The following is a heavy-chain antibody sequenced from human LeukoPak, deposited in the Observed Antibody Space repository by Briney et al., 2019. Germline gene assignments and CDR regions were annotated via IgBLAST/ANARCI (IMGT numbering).Heavy chain of an antibody. CDR2: INHSGST. D-gene: IGHD6-19*01. Sequence: SETLSLTCAVYGGSFSGYYWSWIRQPPGKGLEWIGEINHSGSTNYNPSLKSRVTISVDTSKNQFSLKLSSVTAADTAVYYCARGDSSGWSRCMDVWAKGPRSPSP. CDR1: GGSFSGYY. V-gene: IGHV4-34*01. J-gene: IGHJ6*02. CDR3: ARGDSSGWSRCMDV.